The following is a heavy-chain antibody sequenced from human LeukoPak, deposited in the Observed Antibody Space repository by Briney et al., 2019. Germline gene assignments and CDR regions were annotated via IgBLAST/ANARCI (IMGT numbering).Heavy chain of an antibody. CDR3: ARDRGDYDSSGYYGYFDY. CDR2: IYYSGST. J-gene: IGHJ4*02. D-gene: IGHD3-22*01. CDR1: GGSIRSHY. Sequence: SETLSLTCTVSGGSIRSHYWSWIRPPPGKGLEWIGYIYYSGSTNYNPSLKSRVTISVDTSKNQFSLKLSSVTAAGTAVYYCARDRGDYDSSGYYGYFDYWGQGALVTVSS. V-gene: IGHV4-59*11.